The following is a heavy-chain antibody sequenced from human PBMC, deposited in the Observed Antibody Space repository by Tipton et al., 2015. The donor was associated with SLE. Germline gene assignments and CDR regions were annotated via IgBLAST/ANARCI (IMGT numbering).Heavy chain of an antibody. D-gene: IGHD1-7*01. CDR3: ARFQLELAYYFDY. CDR1: GGSISSSSYY. CDR2: LYQTATT. Sequence: TLSLTCTVSGGSISSSSYYWGWIRQTPGKGLEWIGSLYQTATTDYNPSLKSRLTMSIDTSNTQFSLKLSSVTAADTAVYYCARFQLELAYYFDYWGQGPLVTVSS. V-gene: IGHV4-39*07. J-gene: IGHJ4*02.